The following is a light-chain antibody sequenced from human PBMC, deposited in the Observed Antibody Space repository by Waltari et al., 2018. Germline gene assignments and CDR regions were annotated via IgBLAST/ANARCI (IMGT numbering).Light chain of an antibody. J-gene: IGLJ2*01. Sequence: QSALTQPASVSVSPGPANTLSCTGTSSYICCYNYFSRFQHHPGKAPKLMIFDVNNRPSGVSDRFSGSKSCNTASLTISGLQAEDDADYYCSSYTTTSTLLVVFGGGTKLTVL. CDR1: SSYICCYNY. CDR3: SSYTTTSTLLVV. V-gene: IGLV2-14*03. CDR2: DVN.